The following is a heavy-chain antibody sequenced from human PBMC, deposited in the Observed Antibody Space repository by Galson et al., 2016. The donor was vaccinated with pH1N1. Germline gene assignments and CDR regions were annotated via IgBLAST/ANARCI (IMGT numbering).Heavy chain of an antibody. V-gene: IGHV3-7*01. CDR1: GFTFNNYW. CDR2: INQDGSQK. J-gene: IGHJ4*02. D-gene: IGHD3-10*01. CDR3: AIFAGTSPG. Sequence: SLRLSCAASGFTFNNYWVIWVRQAPGKGLEWVANINQDGSQKYYVDSVKGRFTISRDNAKNSLYLQRNSLRVEDTGLYYCAIFAGTSPGWGQGTLVTVSS.